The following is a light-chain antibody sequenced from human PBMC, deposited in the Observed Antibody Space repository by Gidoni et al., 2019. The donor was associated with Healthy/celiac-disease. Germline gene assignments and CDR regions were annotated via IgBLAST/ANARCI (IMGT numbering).Light chain of an antibody. V-gene: IGKV3-11*01. CDR2: DAS. CDR3: QQRSNWPWT. Sequence: EIVLTQSPATLSLSPGERATLSCRASQSVSSYLAWYQQQPGQAPRLLIYDASNRATGIPARFSGSGSGTDFTLTISSLEPEDFAVYYCQQRSNWPWTFGQXTKVEIK. J-gene: IGKJ1*01. CDR1: QSVSSY.